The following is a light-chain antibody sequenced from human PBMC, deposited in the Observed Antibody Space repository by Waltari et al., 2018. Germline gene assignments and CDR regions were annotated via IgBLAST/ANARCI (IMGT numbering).Light chain of an antibody. Sequence: QSALTQPRSVSGSPGQSVIISCTGTSSDVGGFNYVSWYQQQPGRAPQLMIYDVNKRPSGVPDRFSGSKSGNTASLTISGLQAEDEADYYCCSYAGSYTWVFGGGTKLTVL. V-gene: IGLV2-11*01. J-gene: IGLJ3*02. CDR1: SSDVGGFNY. CDR3: CSYAGSYTWV. CDR2: DVN.